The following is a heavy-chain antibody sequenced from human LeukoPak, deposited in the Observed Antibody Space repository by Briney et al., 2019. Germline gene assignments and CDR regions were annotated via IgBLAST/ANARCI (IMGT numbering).Heavy chain of an antibody. D-gene: IGHD1-26*01. CDR3: AKERGATLFDY. Sequence: QSGGSLRLSCAASGFTFSSYAMSLVRQAPGKGLEWVSSISGSGGYTYYADSVKGRLTISRDNSKNTLYLQMNSLSAEDTAVYYCAKERGATLFDYWGQGTLVTVSS. CDR1: GFTFSSYA. CDR2: ISGSGGYT. V-gene: IGHV3-23*01. J-gene: IGHJ4*02.